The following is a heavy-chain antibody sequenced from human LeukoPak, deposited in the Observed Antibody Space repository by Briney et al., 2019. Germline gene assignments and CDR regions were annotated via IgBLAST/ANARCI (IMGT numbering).Heavy chain of an antibody. Sequence: SETLSLTCTVSGYSISSGYCWGWIRQPPGKGLEWIGSIYHSGSTYYNPSLKSRVTISVDTSKNQFSLKLNSVTAADTAVYYCARINLPGGTNWFDPWGQGTLVTVSS. D-gene: IGHD7-27*01. J-gene: IGHJ5*02. CDR2: IYHSGST. CDR1: GYSISSGYC. V-gene: IGHV4-38-2*02. CDR3: ARINLPGGTNWFDP.